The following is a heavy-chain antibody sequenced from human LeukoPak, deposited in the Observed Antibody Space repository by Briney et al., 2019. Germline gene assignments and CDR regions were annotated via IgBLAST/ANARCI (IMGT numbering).Heavy chain of an antibody. Sequence: ASVKVSCKASGYTFTGYYMHWVRQAPGQGLEWMGWINPNSGGTNYAQKFQGWVTMTRDTSISTAYMELSRLRSDDTAVYYCARGNQVTYHDYVWGSYRYPDNWFDPWGQGTLVTVSS. J-gene: IGHJ5*02. CDR1: GYTFTGYY. CDR3: ARGNQVTYHDYVWGSYRYPDNWFDP. V-gene: IGHV1-2*04. D-gene: IGHD3-16*02. CDR2: INPNSGGT.